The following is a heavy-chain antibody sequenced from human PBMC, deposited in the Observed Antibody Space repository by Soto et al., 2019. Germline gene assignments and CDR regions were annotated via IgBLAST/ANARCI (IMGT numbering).Heavy chain of an antibody. D-gene: IGHD5-12*01. V-gene: IGHV3-30*18. J-gene: IGHJ5*02. CDR1: GFTFSSYG. Sequence: QVQLVESGGGVVQPGRSLRLSCAASGFTFSSYGMHWVRQAPGKGLEWVAVISYDGSNKYYADSVKGRFTISRDNSKNTLYLQTNSLRAEDTAVYYCAKDPRYIVATIRQLGGNWFDPWGQGTLVTVSS. CDR3: AKDPRYIVATIRQLGGNWFDP. CDR2: ISYDGSNK.